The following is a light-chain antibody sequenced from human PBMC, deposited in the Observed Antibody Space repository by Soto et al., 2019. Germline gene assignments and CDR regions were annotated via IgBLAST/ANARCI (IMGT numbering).Light chain of an antibody. CDR2: EVS. Sequence: QSAPTQPPSASGSPGQSATISCTGTSSDVGGYNYVSWYQQYPGKAPKLRINEVSKRPSGVPDRFSGSKSGNTASLTVSGLQAEDEADYYCSSYAGSSTWVFGGGTKLTVL. V-gene: IGLV2-8*01. CDR1: SSDVGGYNY. J-gene: IGLJ2*01. CDR3: SSYAGSSTWV.